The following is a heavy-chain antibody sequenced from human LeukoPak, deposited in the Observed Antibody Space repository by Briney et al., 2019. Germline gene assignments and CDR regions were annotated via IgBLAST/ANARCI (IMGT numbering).Heavy chain of an antibody. CDR2: ISYDGSNK. J-gene: IGHJ4*02. CDR3: AREGSGWYFDY. CDR1: GFTFSSYA. Sequence: GGSLRLSCAASGFTFSSYAMHWVRQAPGKGLEWVAVISYDGSNKYYADSVKGRFTISRDNSKNTLYLQMNSLRAEDAAVYYCAREGSGWYFDYWGQGTLVTVSS. V-gene: IGHV3-30*04. D-gene: IGHD6-19*01.